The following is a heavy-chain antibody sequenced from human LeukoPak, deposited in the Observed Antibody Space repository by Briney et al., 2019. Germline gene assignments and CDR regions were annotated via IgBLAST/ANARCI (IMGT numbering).Heavy chain of an antibody. J-gene: IGHJ4*02. Sequence: GSLRLSCAASGFTFSSYGMHWVRQAPGKGLEWIGSIYYTGSTYYNPSLKSRVTISVDTSKNQFSLKLSSVTAADTAVYYCARHRLGWELPPDYWGQGTLVTVSS. D-gene: IGHD4-23*01. V-gene: IGHV4-39*01. CDR1: GFTFSSYG. CDR3: ARHRLGWELPPDY. CDR2: IYYTGST.